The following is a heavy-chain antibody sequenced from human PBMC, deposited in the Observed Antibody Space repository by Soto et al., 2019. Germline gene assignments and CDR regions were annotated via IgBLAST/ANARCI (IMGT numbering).Heavy chain of an antibody. CDR2: IVVGSGNT. CDR3: AAAHQPRDLYYYSCAMDV. CDR1: GFTFTSSA. J-gene: IGHJ6*02. D-gene: IGHD2-21*02. Sequence: QMQLVQSGPEVKKPGTSVKVSCKASGFTFTSSAMQWVRQARGQRLEWIGWIVVGSGNTNYAQKFQERVTITRDISTSTADMELSSLRSEDTAVYYCAAAHQPRDLYYYSCAMDVWGQGTTVTVSS. V-gene: IGHV1-58*02.